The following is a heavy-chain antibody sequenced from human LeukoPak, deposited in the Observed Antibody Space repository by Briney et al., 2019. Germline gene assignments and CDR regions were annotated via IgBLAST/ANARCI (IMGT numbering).Heavy chain of an antibody. J-gene: IGHJ1*01. V-gene: IGHV3-53*01. CDR2: IYSGGNT. CDR3: ARDLPVQH. CDR1: GNYW. Sequence: GGSLRLSCAASGNYWMHWVRQAPGKGLEWVSVIYSGGNTYYADSVKGRLTISRDNSKNTLYLQMNSLRAEDTAVYYCARDLPVQHWGQGTLVTVSS.